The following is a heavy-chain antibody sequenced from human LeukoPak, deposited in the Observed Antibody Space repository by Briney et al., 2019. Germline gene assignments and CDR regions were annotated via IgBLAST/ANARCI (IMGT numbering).Heavy chain of an antibody. CDR3: ARLSLREGIAVAGPPPSYDY. V-gene: IGHV7-4-1*02. CDR2: INTNTGNP. D-gene: IGHD6-19*01. J-gene: IGHJ4*02. CDR1: GYTFTSYA. Sequence: GASVTVSCKASGYTFTSYAMNWVRQAPGQGLEWMGWINTNTGNPTYAQGFTGRFVFSLDTSVSTAYLQISSLKAEDTAVYYCARLSLREGIAVAGPPPSYDYWGQGTLVTVSS.